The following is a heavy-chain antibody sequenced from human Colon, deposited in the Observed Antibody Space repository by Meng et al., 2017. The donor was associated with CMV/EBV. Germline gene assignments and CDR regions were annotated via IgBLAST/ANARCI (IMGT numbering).Heavy chain of an antibody. CDR3: VRDHWQTYHHYDSPYHDAFDI. V-gene: IGHV3-74*01. J-gene: IGHJ3*02. CDR2: INSDGSST. Sequence: SYWMHWVRQVPGKGLVWVSRINSDGSSTIYADSVKGRFTISRDNAKNTLYLQMSSLRVEDTAVFYCVRDHWQTYHHYDSPYHDAFDIWGRGTMVTVSS. CDR1: SYW. D-gene: IGHD3-22*01.